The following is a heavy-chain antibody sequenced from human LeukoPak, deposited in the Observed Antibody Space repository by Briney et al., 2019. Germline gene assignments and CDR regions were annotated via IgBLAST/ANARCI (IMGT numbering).Heavy chain of an antibody. CDR1: GFTFDDYA. CDR2: ISWNSGSI. J-gene: IGHJ4*02. Sequence: GRSLRLSCAASGFTFDDYAMHWVRQAPGKGLEWVSGISWNSGSIGYADSVKGRFTISRDNAKNSLYLQMNSLRAEDTAVYYCARARTIYCSGGSCYGNYFDYWGQGTLVTVSS. D-gene: IGHD2-15*01. CDR3: ARARTIYCSGGSCYGNYFDY. V-gene: IGHV3-9*01.